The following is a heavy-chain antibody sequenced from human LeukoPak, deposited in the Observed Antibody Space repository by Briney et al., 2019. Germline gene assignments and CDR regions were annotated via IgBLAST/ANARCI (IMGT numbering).Heavy chain of an antibody. V-gene: IGHV4-4*09. CDR3: ARLINYYSYYYMDV. D-gene: IGHD2-8*01. CDR1: GGSISSYY. Sequence: SETLSLTCTVSGGSISSYYWSWIRQPPGKGLERIGCIYTSGSTNYNPSLKSRVVISVDRSKNQFSLKVSSATAADTAVYYCARLINYYSYYYMDVWGAGTSVTVSS. CDR2: IYTSGST. J-gene: IGHJ6*03.